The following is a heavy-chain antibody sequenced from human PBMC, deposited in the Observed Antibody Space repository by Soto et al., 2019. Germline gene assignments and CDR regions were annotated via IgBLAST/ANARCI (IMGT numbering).Heavy chain of an antibody. D-gene: IGHD3-10*01. Sequence: QVVESGGGLVQPGGSLRLSCAASGFTVSSSYLTWVRQAPGKGLEWVSVIYSGGNTYYADSVKDRFTISRDNSKNTVCLQMNSLRAEDTAVYYCAIITFGTYGMDVWGQGTTVTVSS. CDR2: IYSGGNT. CDR3: AIITFGTYGMDV. J-gene: IGHJ6*02. CDR1: GFTVSSSY. V-gene: IGHV3-66*01.